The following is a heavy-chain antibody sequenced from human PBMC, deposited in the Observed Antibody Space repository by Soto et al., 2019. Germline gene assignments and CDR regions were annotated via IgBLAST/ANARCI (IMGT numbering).Heavy chain of an antibody. V-gene: IGHV3-23*01. D-gene: IGHD2-15*01. J-gene: IGHJ6*03. Sequence: EVQLLESGGGLVQPGGSLRLSCAASGFTFSSYAMSWVRQAPGKVLEWVSAISGSGGSTYYADSVKGRFTISRDNSKNTLYLQMNSLRAEDTAVYYCALREMGCSGGSCYSLHYYYYYMDVWGKGTTVTVSS. CDR2: ISGSGGST. CDR3: ALREMGCSGGSCYSLHYYYYYMDV. CDR1: GFTFSSYA.